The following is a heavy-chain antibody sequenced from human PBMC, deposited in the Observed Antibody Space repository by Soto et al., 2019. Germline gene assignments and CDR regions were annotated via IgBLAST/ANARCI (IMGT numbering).Heavy chain of an antibody. J-gene: IGHJ6*02. CDR1: SAPVSSSTYT. CDR3: ARLHGYCISSSCHGHYAMDV. D-gene: IGHD2-2*01. Sequence: QLQLQESGPGLVKPSETLSLTCTVSSAPVSSSTYTWDWIRQPPGKGLEWIGSIYYSGSTYYNPSLNSRVTVSGDTSMNQFSLKVTSVTAADTAVYYCARLHGYCISSSCHGHYAMDVWGQGTTVTVSS. V-gene: IGHV4-39*01. CDR2: IYYSGST.